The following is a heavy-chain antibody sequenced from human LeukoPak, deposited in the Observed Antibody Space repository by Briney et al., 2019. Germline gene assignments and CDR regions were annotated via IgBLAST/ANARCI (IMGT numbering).Heavy chain of an antibody. Sequence: HPGGSLRLSCAASGFTFSGYAMHWVRQAPGKGLEWVAVISYDGANKYYADSVKGRFTISRDTSKNTLYLQMSSLRADGTAVYYCARNLGTGSAAWFDPWGQGTLVTVSS. CDR2: ISYDGANK. V-gene: IGHV3-30-3*01. CDR1: GFTFSGYA. CDR3: ARNLGTGSAAWFDP. J-gene: IGHJ5*02. D-gene: IGHD2-8*02.